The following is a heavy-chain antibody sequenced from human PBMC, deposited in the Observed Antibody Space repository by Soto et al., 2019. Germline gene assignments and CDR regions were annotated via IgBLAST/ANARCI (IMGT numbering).Heavy chain of an antibody. Sequence: FADSVKGRFTISRDNAKNSLYLQMNSLRAEDTAVYFCASSLYYYDSSGYPYYFDYWGQGTLVTVSS. CDR3: ASSLYYYDSSGYPYYFDY. J-gene: IGHJ4*02. D-gene: IGHD3-22*01. V-gene: IGHV3-11*06.